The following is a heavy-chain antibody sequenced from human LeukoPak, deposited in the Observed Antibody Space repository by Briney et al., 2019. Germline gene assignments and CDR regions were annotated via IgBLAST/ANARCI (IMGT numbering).Heavy chain of an antibody. CDR1: GGSISSYY. D-gene: IGHD3-9*01. CDR3: ATHILTGYYDAFDI. Sequence: SETLSLTCTVSGGSISSYYWSWIRQPPGQGLEWIGYIYYSGSTNYNPSLKSRVTISVDTSKNQFSLKLSSVTAADTAVYYCATHILTGYYDAFDIWGQGTMVTVSS. V-gene: IGHV4-59*01. CDR2: IYYSGST. J-gene: IGHJ3*02.